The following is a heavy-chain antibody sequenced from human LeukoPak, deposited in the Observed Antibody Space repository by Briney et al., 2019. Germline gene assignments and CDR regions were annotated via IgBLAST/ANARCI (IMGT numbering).Heavy chain of an antibody. V-gene: IGHV3-48*01. CDR2: ISSLGSTI. Sequence: GGSLRLSCAASGFTISSYAMNWVRQAPGKGLEWVSYISSLGSTIYYADSVKGRFTISRDNAKNSLYLQMNSLRAEDTAVYYCARGEQEMATMSIDYWGQGTLVTLSS. J-gene: IGHJ4*02. D-gene: IGHD5-24*01. CDR1: GFTISSYA. CDR3: ARGEQEMATMSIDY.